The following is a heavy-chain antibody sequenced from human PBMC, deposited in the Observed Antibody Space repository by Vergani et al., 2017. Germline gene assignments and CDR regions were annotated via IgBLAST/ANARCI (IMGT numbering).Heavy chain of an antibody. Sequence: QVQLVESGGGVVQPGRSLRLSCAASGFTFSSYGMHWVRQAPGKGLEWVAVIWYDGSNKYYADSVKGRFTISRDNSKNTLYLQMNSLRAEDTAVYYCASMKWATDFDYWGQGTLVTVSS. CDR1: GFTFSSYG. J-gene: IGHJ4*02. D-gene: IGHD2-8*01. CDR3: ASMKWATDFDY. V-gene: IGHV3-33*01. CDR2: IWYDGSNK.